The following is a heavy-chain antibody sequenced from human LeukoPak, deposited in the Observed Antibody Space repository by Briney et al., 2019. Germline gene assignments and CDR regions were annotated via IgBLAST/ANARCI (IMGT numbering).Heavy chain of an antibody. CDR2: IYYSRTT. J-gene: IGHJ4*02. D-gene: IGHD4-23*01. Sequence: SETLSLTSTVSGGSISSGSHHWGWFRQSPGKGLEWIGSIYYSRTTYYNPSLNSRVTISVVTSKNQFSLQLNSVTAADTAVYYCVRHDGRSGGTMGALDSWGQGSLVTVSS. V-gene: IGHV4-39*01. CDR3: VRHDGRSGGTMGALDS. CDR1: GGSISSGSHH.